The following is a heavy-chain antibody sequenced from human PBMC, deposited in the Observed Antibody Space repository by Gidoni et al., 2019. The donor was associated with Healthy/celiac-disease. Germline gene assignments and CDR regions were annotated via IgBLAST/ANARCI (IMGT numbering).Heavy chain of an antibody. D-gene: IGHD3-10*01. V-gene: IGHV1-2*02. CDR2: ISPNSGAT. Sequence: QLQLVQSGAEVEKPGASVKVSCKASGYTFPGYYIHWVRQAPGQGLEWMGWISPNSGATQYPQKFQGRVTMTRDTSISTVYMEVSRLRSDDTAVYYCARERISMLRGVITDWGQGTLVTVSS. J-gene: IGHJ4*02. CDR1: GYTFPGYY. CDR3: ARERISMLRGVITD.